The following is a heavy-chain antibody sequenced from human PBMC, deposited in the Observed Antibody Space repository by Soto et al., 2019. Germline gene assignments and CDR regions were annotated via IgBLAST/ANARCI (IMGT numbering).Heavy chain of an antibody. D-gene: IGHD3-22*01. CDR2: INPGNGNT. J-gene: IGHJ4*02. CDR3: ARGCYFDSSNYLAY. Sequence: ALVKVSCKASGYTLTSYRINRVLQAPGRGLEWMGWINPGNGNTKYSQQFQGRVIIDRDTSASTAYMELSSLRSEDTAVYYCARGCYFDSSNYLAYWGLGTLVTVSS. CDR1: GYTLTSYR. V-gene: IGHV1-3*01.